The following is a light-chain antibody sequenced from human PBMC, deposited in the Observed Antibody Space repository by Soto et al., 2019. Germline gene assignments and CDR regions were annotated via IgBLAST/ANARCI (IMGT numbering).Light chain of an antibody. V-gene: IGKV3-15*01. CDR2: GAS. CDR1: QSINSK. CDR3: QQYGSSLP. Sequence: EIVMTQSPATLSVSPGESATLSCTASQSINSKLAWYQQKPGQAPRLLMYGASTRATGIPARFSGSGSGTEFTLTISSLHSEDFAVYYCQQYGSSLPFGGGTKVEIK. J-gene: IGKJ4*01.